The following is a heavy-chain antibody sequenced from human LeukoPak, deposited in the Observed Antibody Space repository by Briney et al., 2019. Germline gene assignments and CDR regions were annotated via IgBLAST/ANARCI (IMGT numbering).Heavy chain of an antibody. Sequence: SETLSLTCTVSGGSISSDYWSWIRQPARKGLEWMGRIFTSGSTSYNPSLKSRVTMSLDTSKNQFSLKLSSVTAADTAVYFCSRGGANDLWGQGTLVTVSS. D-gene: IGHD3-16*01. J-gene: IGHJ5*02. CDR1: GGSISSDY. CDR2: IFTSGST. V-gene: IGHV4-4*07. CDR3: SRGGANDL.